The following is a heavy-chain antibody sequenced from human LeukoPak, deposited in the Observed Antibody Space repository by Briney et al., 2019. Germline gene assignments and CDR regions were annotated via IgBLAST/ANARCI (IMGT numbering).Heavy chain of an antibody. CDR2: IYSGGST. V-gene: IGHV3-53*01. Sequence: PGGSLRPSCAASGFTVSSNYMSWVRQAPGKGLERVSVIYSGGSTYYADSVKGRFTISRDNSKNTLYLQMNSLRAEDTAVYYCARVDYSLGPFFDYWGQGTLVTVSS. D-gene: IGHD3-16*02. J-gene: IGHJ4*02. CDR1: GFTVSSNY. CDR3: ARVDYSLGPFFDY.